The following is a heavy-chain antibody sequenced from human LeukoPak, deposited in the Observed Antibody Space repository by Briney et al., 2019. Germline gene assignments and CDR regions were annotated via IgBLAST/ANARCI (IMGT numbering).Heavy chain of an antibody. CDR2: INPNGGGT. CDR3: ARRGGCISTSCNLDY. Sequence: ASVKVSCKTSGYTFTSYHMHWMRQAPGQGFEWVGMINPNGGGTSSAQKFQGRVTLTRDTSTSTVYMDLSSLRSEDTAIYYCARRGGCISTSCNLDYWGQGTLVTVSS. CDR1: GYTFTSYH. D-gene: IGHD2-2*01. V-gene: IGHV1-46*03. J-gene: IGHJ4*02.